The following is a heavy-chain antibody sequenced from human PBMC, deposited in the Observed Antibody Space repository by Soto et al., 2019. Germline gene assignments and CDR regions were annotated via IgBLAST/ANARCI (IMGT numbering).Heavy chain of an antibody. J-gene: IGHJ4*02. CDR3: ARVENYYDSSGYVRRPTSFFDY. CDR2: ISAYNGNT. CDR1: GYTFTSYG. D-gene: IGHD3-22*01. V-gene: IGHV1-18*04. Sequence: QVQLVQSGAEVKKPGASVKVSCKASGYTFTSYGISWVRQAPGQGLEWMGWISAYNGNTNYAQKLQGRVTMTTDTSTSTAYMELRSLRSDDTAVYYCARVENYYDSSGYVRRPTSFFDYWGQGTLVTVSS.